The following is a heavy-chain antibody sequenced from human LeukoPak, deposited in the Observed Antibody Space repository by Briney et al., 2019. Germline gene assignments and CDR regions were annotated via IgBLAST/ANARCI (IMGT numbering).Heavy chain of an antibody. J-gene: IGHJ4*02. V-gene: IGHV3-74*01. Sequence: GGSLRLSCAASGFTFSSYWMHWVRQAPGKGLVWVSRINTDGSNTSYADSVKGRFTISRDNSKNTLHLQMNSLRAEDTAVYYCAKDLVRFLEFLLPRTDYWGQGTLVTVSS. CDR1: GFTFSSYW. D-gene: IGHD3-3*01. CDR3: AKDLVRFLEFLLPRTDY. CDR2: INTDGSNT.